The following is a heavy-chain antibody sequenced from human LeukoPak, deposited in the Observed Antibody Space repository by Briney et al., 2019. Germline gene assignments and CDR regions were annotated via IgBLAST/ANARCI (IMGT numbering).Heavy chain of an antibody. D-gene: IGHD5-18*01. J-gene: IGHJ3*02. Sequence: PGESLKISCKGSGYIFTSYWIGWVRLMPGKGLEWMGIIYPGDSDTRYSPSFQGQVTISADKSISTAYLQWSSLKASDTAMYYCASRPGGYSYAFDIWGQGTMVTVSS. CDR2: IYPGDSDT. CDR1: GYIFTSYW. V-gene: IGHV5-51*01. CDR3: ASRPGGYSYAFDI.